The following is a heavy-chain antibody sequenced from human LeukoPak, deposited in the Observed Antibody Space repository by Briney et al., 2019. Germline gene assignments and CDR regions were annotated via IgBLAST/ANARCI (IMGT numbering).Heavy chain of an antibody. CDR3: AKDKNWNVCDY. CDR2: IRYDGSNE. J-gene: IGHJ4*02. Sequence: GGSLRLSCAASGFTFSSYGMHWVRQAPGKGLEWVAFIRYDGSNEYSADSVKGRFTISRDNSKNTLYLQMNSLKTEDTAVYYCAKDKNWNVCDYWGRGTLVTVSS. CDR1: GFTFSSYG. D-gene: IGHD1-1*01. V-gene: IGHV3-30*02.